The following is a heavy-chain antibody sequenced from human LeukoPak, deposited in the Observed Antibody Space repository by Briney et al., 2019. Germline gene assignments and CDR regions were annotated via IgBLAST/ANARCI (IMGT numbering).Heavy chain of an antibody. CDR1: GGSISSGGYY. CDR3: ARVVPAGNWFDP. J-gene: IGHJ5*02. Sequence: SETLSLTCTVSGGSISSGGYYCSWIRQHPGKGLEWIGYIYYSGSTYYNPSLKSRVTISVDTSKNQFSLKLSSVTAADTAVYYCARVVPAGNWFDPWGQGTLVTVSS. CDR2: IYYSGST. V-gene: IGHV4-31*03. D-gene: IGHD2-2*01.